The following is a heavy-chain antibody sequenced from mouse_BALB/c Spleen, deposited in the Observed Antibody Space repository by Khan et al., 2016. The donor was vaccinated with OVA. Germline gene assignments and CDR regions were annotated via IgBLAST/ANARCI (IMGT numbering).Heavy chain of an antibody. CDR2: INYSGNT. CDR3: ARKDYYDYDPFPY. J-gene: IGHJ3*01. CDR1: GYSITSEYV. D-gene: IGHD2-4*01. Sequence: EVELVESGPGLVKPSQSLSLTCTVTGYSITSEYVWNWIRQFPGNKLEWMGYINYSGNTRFNPSLKSRTSITQDTSKNQFFLQLNSVTTEDTATYYCARKDYYDYDPFPYWGQGTLVTVSA. V-gene: IGHV3-2*02.